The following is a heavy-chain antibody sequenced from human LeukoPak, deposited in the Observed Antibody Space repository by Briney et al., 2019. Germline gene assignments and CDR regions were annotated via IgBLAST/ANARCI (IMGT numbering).Heavy chain of an antibody. CDR3: ARTVVVVTQIDY. V-gene: IGHV4-38-2*02. Sequence: PSETLSLTCTVSGYSISSDYYWGWIRQTPGKGLEGIGSVYHSGTTYHNPSLKSRVTISVDTSKNQFSLKLSSVTAADTAVYYCARTVVVVTQIDYWGQGTLVTVSS. D-gene: IGHD3-22*01. CDR1: GYSISSDYY. J-gene: IGHJ4*02. CDR2: VYHSGTT.